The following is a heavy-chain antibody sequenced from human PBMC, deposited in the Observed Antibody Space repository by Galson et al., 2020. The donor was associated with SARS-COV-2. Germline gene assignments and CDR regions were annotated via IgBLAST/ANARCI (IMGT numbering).Heavy chain of an antibody. Sequence: GGSLRLSCADSGFTFSNYAMSWVRQAPGKGLEWVSAISVSGISKYYADSVKGRFTISRDNSNNIVYLQRNSLRAEDTAVYYCAKDIPRIVVVLNCWGKGTLVTVAS. CDR1: GFTFSNYA. CDR3: AKDIPRIVVVLNC. D-gene: IGHD3-22*01. J-gene: IGHJ4*02. V-gene: IGHV3-23*01. CDR2: ISVSGISK.